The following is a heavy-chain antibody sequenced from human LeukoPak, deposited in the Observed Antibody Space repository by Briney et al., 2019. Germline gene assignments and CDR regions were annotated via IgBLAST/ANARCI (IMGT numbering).Heavy chain of an antibody. D-gene: IGHD3-9*01. CDR2: IYYSGST. CDR1: GGSISSSSYY. CDR3: ASPKYYDILTGYYKPWYY. Sequence: SETLSLTCTVSGGSISSSSYYWGWIRQPPGKGLEWIGSIYYSGSTYYNPSLKSRVTISVDTSKNQFSLKLSSVTAADTAVYYCASPKYYDILTGYYKPWYYWGQGTLVTVSS. V-gene: IGHV4-39*01. J-gene: IGHJ4*02.